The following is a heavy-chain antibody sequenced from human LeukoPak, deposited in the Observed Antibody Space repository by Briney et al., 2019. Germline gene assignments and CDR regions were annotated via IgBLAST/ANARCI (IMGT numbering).Heavy chain of an antibody. CDR3: ARASSGGRYDY. V-gene: IGHV4-4*07. Sequence: SETLSLTCIVSGGSISSYYWTWIRQPAEKGLEWIGRIYSSGSTNYNPSLKSRVTMSVDTSKNQFSLNLSSVTAADTAVYYCARASSGGRYDYWGRGTLVTVSS. D-gene: IGHD6-25*01. CDR1: GGSISSYY. CDR2: IYSSGST. J-gene: IGHJ4*02.